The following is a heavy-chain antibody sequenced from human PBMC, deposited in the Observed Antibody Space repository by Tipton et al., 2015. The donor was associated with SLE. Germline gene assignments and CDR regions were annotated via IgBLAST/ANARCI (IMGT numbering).Heavy chain of an antibody. Sequence: LRLSCAASGFTFRTYAMAWVRQSPGKGLEWIGEINHSGSTNYNPSLKSRVTMSVDTSKNQFSLKLSSVTAADTAVYYCARESGAVAGIDYWGQGTLVTVSS. CDR3: ARESGAVAGIDY. V-gene: IGHV4-34*01. CDR2: INHSGST. CDR1: GFTFRTYA. D-gene: IGHD6-19*01. J-gene: IGHJ4*02.